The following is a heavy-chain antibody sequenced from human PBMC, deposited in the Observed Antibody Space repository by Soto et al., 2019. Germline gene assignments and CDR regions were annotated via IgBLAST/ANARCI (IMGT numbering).Heavy chain of an antibody. V-gene: IGHV3-15*01. CDR3: AADRYCSSNTCPGAFDI. CDR2: IKRKIDGETT. D-gene: IGHD2-2*01. Sequence: EVQLLESGGDLAEPGGSLRLSCAASGFAFTHVWMTWVRQAPGRGLEWVGRIKRKIDGETTNYAAPVKGRFTISRDDSKITLYLQMNSLITDDSAVYYCAADRYCSSNTCPGAFDIWGQGTTV. CDR1: GFAFTHVW. J-gene: IGHJ3*02.